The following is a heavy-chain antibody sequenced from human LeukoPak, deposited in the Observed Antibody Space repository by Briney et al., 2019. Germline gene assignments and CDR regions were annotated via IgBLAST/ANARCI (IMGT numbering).Heavy chain of an antibody. D-gene: IGHD2-2*01. CDR2: ISYDGSNK. CDR3: AKPTRSSRHVDPFFDY. CDR1: GFTFSSYG. J-gene: IGHJ4*02. Sequence: GRSLRLSCAASGFTFSSYGMHWVRQAPGKGLEWVAVISYDGSNKYYADSVKGRFTISRDNSKNTLYLQMNSLRAEDTAVYYCAKPTRSSRHVDPFFDYWGQGTLVTVSS. V-gene: IGHV3-30*18.